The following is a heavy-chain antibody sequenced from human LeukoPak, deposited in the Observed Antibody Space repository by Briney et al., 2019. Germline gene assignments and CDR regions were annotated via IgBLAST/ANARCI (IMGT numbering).Heavy chain of an antibody. Sequence: GGSLRLSCAASGFTFSSYAMSWVRQAPGKGLEWVSSMSGSGGSTYYADSVKGRFTISRDDSKNTLYLQMNSLRAEDTAVYYSARVRYGELDVWGQGTTVTVSS. CDR3: ARVRYGELDV. D-gene: IGHD4-17*01. J-gene: IGHJ6*02. CDR2: MSGSGGST. CDR1: GFTFSSYA. V-gene: IGHV3-23*01.